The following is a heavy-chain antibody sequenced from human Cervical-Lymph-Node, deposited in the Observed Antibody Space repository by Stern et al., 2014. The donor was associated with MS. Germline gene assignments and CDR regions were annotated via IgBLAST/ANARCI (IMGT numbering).Heavy chain of an antibody. D-gene: IGHD6-19*01. Sequence: ESGPTLVKPTQTLTLTCTFSGFSLSTSGVGVGWIRQPPGKALEWLALIYWDDDKRYSPSLKSRLTITKDTSKNQVVLTMTNMDPVDTATYYCARAIAVAGTTLFDYWGQGTLVTVSS. J-gene: IGHJ4*02. CDR1: GFSLSTSGVG. CDR2: IYWDDDK. V-gene: IGHV2-5*02. CDR3: ARAIAVAGTTLFDY.